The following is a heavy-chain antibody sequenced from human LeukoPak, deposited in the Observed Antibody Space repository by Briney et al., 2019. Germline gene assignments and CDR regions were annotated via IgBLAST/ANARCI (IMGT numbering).Heavy chain of an antibody. CDR2: ISGSGGST. D-gene: IGHD1-26*01. CDR3: AKSLVGATRVFDY. J-gene: IGHJ4*02. V-gene: IGHV3-23*01. Sequence: PGGSLRLSCAASGFTFSSNAMSWVRQAPGKGLEWVSAISGSGGSTYYADSVKGRFTISRDNSKNTLYLQMNSLRAEDTAVYYCAKSLVGATRVFDYWGQGTLVTVSS. CDR1: GFTFSSNA.